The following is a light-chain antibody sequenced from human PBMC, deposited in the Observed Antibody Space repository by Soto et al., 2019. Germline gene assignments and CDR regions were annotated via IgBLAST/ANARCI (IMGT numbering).Light chain of an antibody. CDR1: QGIIDY. Sequence: DIQMTQSPPSLSASVGDRVTITCRASQGIIDYLAWYQQRPGKPPRLLIYAASTLQSGVPSRFSGSGAGTDFTLTISSLQPEDVATYYCQKYNSAPRTFGEGTKVEIK. CDR3: QKYNSAPRT. V-gene: IGKV1-27*01. J-gene: IGKJ1*01. CDR2: AAS.